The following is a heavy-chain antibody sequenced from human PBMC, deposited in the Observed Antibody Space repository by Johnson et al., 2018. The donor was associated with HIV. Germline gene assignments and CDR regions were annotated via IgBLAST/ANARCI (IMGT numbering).Heavy chain of an antibody. V-gene: IGHV3-30-3*01. CDR3: AKDVGDGYNRWGAFEL. Sequence: QVQLVESGGGVVQPGRSLRLSCAASGFTFSNYAMHWVRQAPGKGLEWVAIISYDGSNKYYADSVKGRFTISRDNSKNTLYLQMSSLRVEDAGVYYCAKDVGDGYNRWGAFELWGQGTMVTVSS. CDR1: GFTFSNYA. J-gene: IGHJ3*01. CDR2: ISYDGSNK. D-gene: IGHD5-24*01.